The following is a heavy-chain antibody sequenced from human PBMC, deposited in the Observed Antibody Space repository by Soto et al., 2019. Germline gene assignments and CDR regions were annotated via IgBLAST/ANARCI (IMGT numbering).Heavy chain of an antibody. J-gene: IGHJ4*02. CDR3: ARDLGGSWSPDY. CDR1: GGSISSGGYY. CDR2: IYSSGST. Sequence: QVQLQESGPGLVKPSQTLSLTCTVSGGSISSGGYYWSWIRQHPGKGLEWIGYIYSSGSTYYNPSRKSRVTITIDTSKNQVSLKLSSVTAADTAVEYCARDLGGSWSPDYWGQGTLVTVSS. D-gene: IGHD3-10*01. V-gene: IGHV4-31*03.